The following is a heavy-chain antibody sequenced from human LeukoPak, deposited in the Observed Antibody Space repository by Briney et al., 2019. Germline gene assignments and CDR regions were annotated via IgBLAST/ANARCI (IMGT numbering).Heavy chain of an antibody. V-gene: IGHV4-34*01. Sequence: SETLSLTCAVYGGSFSGYYWSWIRQPPGKGLEWIGEINHSGSTNYNPSLKSRVTISVDTSKNQFSLKLSSVTAADTAVYYCARGPTMVRGRHYYYYYMDVWGKGTTVTVSS. J-gene: IGHJ6*03. CDR3: ARGPTMVRGRHYYYYYMDV. CDR2: INHSGST. CDR1: GGSFSGYY. D-gene: IGHD3-10*01.